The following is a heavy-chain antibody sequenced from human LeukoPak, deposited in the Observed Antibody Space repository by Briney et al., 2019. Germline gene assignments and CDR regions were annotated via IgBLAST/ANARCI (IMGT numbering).Heavy chain of an antibody. CDR2: INHSGST. J-gene: IGHJ4*02. V-gene: IGHV4-34*01. D-gene: IGHD2-2*01. CDR3: ARGRASHFDY. CDR1: GGSFSGYY. Sequence: SETRSLTCAVYGGSFSGYYWSWIRQPPGKGLEWIGEINHSGSTNYNPSLKSRVTISVDTSKNQFSLKLSSVTAADTAVYYCARGRASHFDYWGQGTLVTVSS.